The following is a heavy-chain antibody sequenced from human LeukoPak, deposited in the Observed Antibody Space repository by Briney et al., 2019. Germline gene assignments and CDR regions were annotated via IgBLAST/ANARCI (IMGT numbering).Heavy chain of an antibody. CDR1: GFTFSSYA. V-gene: IGHV3-23*01. Sequence: PGGSLRLSCAASGFTFSSYAMSWVRQAPGKGLEWVSAISGSGGSAFHADSVKGRFAISRDNSKNTLYLQLNSLRDEDTAVYCCATLMRGPTGYSGYGGEDYWGQGTLVTVSS. D-gene: IGHD5-12*01. CDR2: ISGSGGSA. CDR3: ATLMRGPTGYSGYGGEDY. J-gene: IGHJ4*02.